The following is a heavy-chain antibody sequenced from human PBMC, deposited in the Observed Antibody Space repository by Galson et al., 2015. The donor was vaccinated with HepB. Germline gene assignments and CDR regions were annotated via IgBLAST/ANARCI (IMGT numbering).Heavy chain of an antibody. D-gene: IGHD6-13*01. CDR2: ISSSSSTI. V-gene: IGHV3-48*01. CDR3: ARDGVSHIAAAGFFSIDYYYYYMDV. CDR1: GFTFSSYS. Sequence: SLRLSCAASGFTFSSYSMNWVRQAPGKGLEWVSYISSSSSTIYYADSVKGRFTISRDNAKNSLYLQMNSLRAEDTAVYYCARDGVSHIAAAGFFSIDYYYYYMDVWGKGTTVTVSS. J-gene: IGHJ6*03.